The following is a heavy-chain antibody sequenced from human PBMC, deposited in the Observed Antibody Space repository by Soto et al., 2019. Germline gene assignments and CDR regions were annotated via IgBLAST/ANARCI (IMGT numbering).Heavy chain of an antibody. CDR2: IYYSGST. D-gene: IGHD3-10*01. Sequence: QVQLQESGPGLVKPSQTLSLTCTVSGGSISSGGYYWSWIRQHPGKGLEWIGYIYYSGSTYYNPSLKSRVTISVETSKNQFSLKLSSVTAADTAVYYCARLFHLTGWFGDPEVASMDVWGQGTTVTVSS. V-gene: IGHV4-31*03. CDR1: GGSISSGGYY. CDR3: ARLFHLTGWFGDPEVASMDV. J-gene: IGHJ6*02.